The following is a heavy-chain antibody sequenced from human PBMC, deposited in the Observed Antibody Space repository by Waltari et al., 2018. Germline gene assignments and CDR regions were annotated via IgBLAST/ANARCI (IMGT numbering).Heavy chain of an antibody. CDR3: ASVDSSAFSRSFDY. V-gene: IGHV3-21*02. CDR1: GFAVSSYS. J-gene: IGHJ4*02. Sequence: QLVESGGGLVKPGVSLGLSCAASGFAVSSYSMNWVRQAAGKWLEWVSSISSSSPYIYYADSVKGRFTVSRDNAKNALFLQMSSLRVEDTAVYYCASVDSSAFSRSFDYWGLGTLVTVSS. CDR2: ISSSSPYI. D-gene: IGHD3-22*01.